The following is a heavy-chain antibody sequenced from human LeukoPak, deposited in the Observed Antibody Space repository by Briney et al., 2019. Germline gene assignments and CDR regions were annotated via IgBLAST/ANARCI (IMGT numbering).Heavy chain of an antibody. Sequence: GGSLRLSCAASGFTFSTYGIHWVRQAPGKGLEWVAFIRYDGNDKYYADSVKGRFTTSRDNSKNTLYLQMNSLRAEDTAVYYCVRDSDGGYWGQGTLVTVSS. V-gene: IGHV3-30*02. D-gene: IGHD2-21*02. J-gene: IGHJ4*02. CDR1: GFTFSTYG. CDR3: VRDSDGGY. CDR2: IRYDGNDK.